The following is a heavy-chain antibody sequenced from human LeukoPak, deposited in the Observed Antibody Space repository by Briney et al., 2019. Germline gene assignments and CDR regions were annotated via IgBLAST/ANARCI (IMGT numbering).Heavy chain of an antibody. J-gene: IGHJ4*02. CDR3: TKRRPSGSVTVDEY. CDR1: GFTFSSFT. Sequence: GGSLRLSCTTSGFTFSSFTMSWVRQAPGKGLEWVSSISYNSANKWHADSVKGRFTISRDNSKNTLYLQMHSLRADDTALYYCTKRRPSGSVTVDEYWGQGALDTVSS. CDR2: ISYNSANK. D-gene: IGHD2-21*02. V-gene: IGHV3-23*01.